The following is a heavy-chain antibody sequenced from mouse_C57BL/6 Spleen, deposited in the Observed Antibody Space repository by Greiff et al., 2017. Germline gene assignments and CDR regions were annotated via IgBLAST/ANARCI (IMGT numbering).Heavy chain of an antibody. D-gene: IGHD2-1*01. CDR1: GYTFTSYW. CDR3: ASYYGNYYYAMDY. Sequence: QVQLQQSGAELVKPGASVKLSCKASGYTFTSYWMHWVKQRPGQGLEWIGMIHPNSGSTNYNEKFKSKATLTVDKSSSTAYMQLSSLTSEDSAVYYCASYYGNYYYAMDYWGQGTSVTVSS. J-gene: IGHJ4*01. CDR2: IHPNSGST. V-gene: IGHV1-64*01.